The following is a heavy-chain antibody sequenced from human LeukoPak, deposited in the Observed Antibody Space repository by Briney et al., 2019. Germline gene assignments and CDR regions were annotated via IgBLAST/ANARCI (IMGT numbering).Heavy chain of an antibody. D-gene: IGHD3-10*01. J-gene: IGHJ4*02. V-gene: IGHV3-53*01. CDR3: VRAALWFGEGPAFDS. CDR2: IYGGGTT. CDR1: GVTVSRNY. Sequence: GGSLRLSCEASGVTVSRNYMTWVRQAPGKGLKWVSIIYGGGTTDYADSVKGRFTISRDNSKNTLYLQMNNLRAEDTAIYYCVRAALWFGEGPAFDSWGQGTLVTVSS.